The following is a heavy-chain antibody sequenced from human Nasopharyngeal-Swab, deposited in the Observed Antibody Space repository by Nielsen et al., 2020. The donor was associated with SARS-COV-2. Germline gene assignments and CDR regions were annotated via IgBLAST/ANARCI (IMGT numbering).Heavy chain of an antibody. Sequence: SVKVSCKASGGTFSIYAISWVRQAPGQGLECMGWIIPIFGTANYAQKFQGRVTITADESTSTAYMELSSLRSEDTAVYYCARDPPTYYYDSSGYYFTGSWFDPWGQGTLVTVSS. CDR1: GGTFSIYA. D-gene: IGHD3-22*01. CDR2: IIPIFGTA. J-gene: IGHJ5*02. CDR3: ARDPPTYYYDSSGYYFTGSWFDP. V-gene: IGHV1-69*13.